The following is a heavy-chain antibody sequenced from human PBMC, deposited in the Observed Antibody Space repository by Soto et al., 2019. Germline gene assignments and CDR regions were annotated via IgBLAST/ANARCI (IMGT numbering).Heavy chain of an antibody. CDR1: GFTFSSSG. CDR2: IWYDGNNK. Sequence: QVQLVESGGGVVQPGRSLRLSCAASGFTFSSSGMHWVRQAPGKGLEWVAVIWYDGNNKYYADSVKGRFTISRDNYKNTLYLQMNSLRAEDTAVYYCARAVIELVPGVIPPHFDYWGQGTLVAVSS. J-gene: IGHJ4*02. D-gene: IGHD2-2*01. CDR3: ARAVIELVPGVIPPHFDY. V-gene: IGHV3-33*01.